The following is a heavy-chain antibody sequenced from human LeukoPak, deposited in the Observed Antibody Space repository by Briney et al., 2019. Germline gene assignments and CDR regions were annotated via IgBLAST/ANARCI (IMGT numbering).Heavy chain of an antibody. CDR1: GYTFTSYG. Sequence: ASVKVSCKASGYTFTSYGISWVQQAPGQGLEWMGWISAYNGNTNYAQKLQGRVTMTTDTSTSTAYTELRSLRSDDTAVYYCARDYHDSSGYYVIFDYWGQGTLVTVSS. J-gene: IGHJ4*02. CDR2: ISAYNGNT. CDR3: ARDYHDSSGYYVIFDY. D-gene: IGHD3-22*01. V-gene: IGHV1-18*01.